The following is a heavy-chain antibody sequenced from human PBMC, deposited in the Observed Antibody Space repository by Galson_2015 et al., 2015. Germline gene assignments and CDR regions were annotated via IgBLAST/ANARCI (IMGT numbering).Heavy chain of an antibody. D-gene: IGHD3-9*01. V-gene: IGHV3-30*18. CDR1: GFTFSSYG. CDR3: AKELRYFDWLFQTKNYYYYGMDV. Sequence: SLRLSCAASGFTFSSYGMHWVRQAPGKGLEWVAVISYDGSNKYYADSVKGRFTISRDNSKNTLYLQMNSLRAEDTAVYYCAKELRYFDWLFQTKNYYYYGMDVWGQGTTVTVSS. J-gene: IGHJ6*02. CDR2: ISYDGSNK.